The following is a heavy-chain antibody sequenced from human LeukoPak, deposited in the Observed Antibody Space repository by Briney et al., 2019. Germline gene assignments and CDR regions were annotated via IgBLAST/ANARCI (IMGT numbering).Heavy chain of an antibody. D-gene: IGHD2-2*02. CDR3: AKDSGDCSSTSCYNYFDY. J-gene: IGHJ4*02. CDR2: IRYDRSNK. CDR1: GFTFSSYG. Sequence: GGSLRLSCAASGFTFSSYGMHWVRQAPGKGLEWVAFIRYDRSNKYYADSVKGRFTISRDNSKNTLYLQMNSLRAEDTAVYYCAKDSGDCSSTSCYNYFDYWGQGTLVTVSS. V-gene: IGHV3-30*02.